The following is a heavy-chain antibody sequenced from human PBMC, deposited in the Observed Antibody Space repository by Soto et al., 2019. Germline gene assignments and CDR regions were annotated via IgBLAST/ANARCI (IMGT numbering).Heavy chain of an antibody. D-gene: IGHD3-3*01. CDR2: ISGSGGAT. V-gene: IGHV3-23*01. CDR3: AKPGRPYYGFWSENRFYP. Sequence: GGSLRLSCAASGFTFTSYAMTWVRQAPGKGLEWVSSISGSGGATYYADSVKGRFTISRDDSNSTLYLQMNSLRAEDTALYYGAKPGRPYYGFWSENRFYPWGRGSLVAVSS. CDR1: GFTFTSYA. J-gene: IGHJ5*02.